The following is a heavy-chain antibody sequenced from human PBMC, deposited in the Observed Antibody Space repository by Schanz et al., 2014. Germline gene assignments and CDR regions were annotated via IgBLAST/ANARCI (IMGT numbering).Heavy chain of an antibody. Sequence: VQLVESGGGVVQPGGSLRLSCLASGFSFGNYGMSWVRQAPGKGLEWVSGFDAHDGRAYYADSAKGRFTISRDNSKSTLYVEMNSLRVEDTAVYYCAKALFPGGTQTFGTWGRGTLVTVSS. J-gene: IGHJ5*02. CDR3: AKALFPGGTQTFGT. V-gene: IGHV3-23*04. CDR1: GFSFGNYG. CDR2: FDAHDGRA. D-gene: IGHD2-8*02.